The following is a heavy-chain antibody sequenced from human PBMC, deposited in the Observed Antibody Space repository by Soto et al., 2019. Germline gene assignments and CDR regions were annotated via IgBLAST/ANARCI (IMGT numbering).Heavy chain of an antibody. CDR2: MNPNSGNT. CDR3: ARGHISSTKSWLDP. V-gene: IGHV1-8*01. J-gene: IGHJ5*02. CDR1: GYTFTSYH. Sequence: QVQLVQSGAEVKKPGASVKVSCKGSGYTFTSYHINWVRQATGQGLEWMGWMNPNSGNTGYAQTLQGRDTXXWXTXXSTAYLELSSLRFEDTAMYYCARGHISSTKSWLDPWGQGTLVTVAS. D-gene: IGHD6-6*01.